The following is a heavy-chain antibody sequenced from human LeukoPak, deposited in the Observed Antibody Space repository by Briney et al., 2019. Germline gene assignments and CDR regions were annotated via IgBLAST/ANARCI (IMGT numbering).Heavy chain of an antibody. CDR1: GFTVSSNY. V-gene: IGHV3-53*01. Sequence: GGSLRLSCAVPGFTVSSNYVSWVRQAPGKGLEWVSVIYGGGLTYYADSVKGRFTLSRDSSKSKLYLQMNSLRAEDTAVYYCVRGGYSSSLYQGAFDIWGQGTMVTVSS. CDR2: IYGGGLT. J-gene: IGHJ3*02. CDR3: VRGGYSSSLYQGAFDI. D-gene: IGHD6-13*01.